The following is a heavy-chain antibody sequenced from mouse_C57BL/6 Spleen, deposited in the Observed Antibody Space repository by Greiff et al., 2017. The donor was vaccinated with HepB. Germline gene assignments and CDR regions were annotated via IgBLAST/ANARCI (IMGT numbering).Heavy chain of an antibody. J-gene: IGHJ4*01. CDR3: ARPGFDYYGSSYAMDY. CDR2: IDPSDSET. Sequence: VQLQQPGAELVRPGSSVKLSCKASGYTFTSYWMHWVKQRPIQGLEWIGNIDPSDSETHYNQKFKDKATLTVDKSSSTAYMQLSSLTSEDSAVYYCARPGFDYYGSSYAMDYWGQGTSVTVSS. D-gene: IGHD1-1*01. CDR1: GYTFTSYW. V-gene: IGHV1-52*01.